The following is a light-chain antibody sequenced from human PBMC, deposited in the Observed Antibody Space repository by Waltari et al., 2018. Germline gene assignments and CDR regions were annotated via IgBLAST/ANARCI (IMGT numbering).Light chain of an antibody. Sequence: DIQMTKCASSVPASVGDRDTSTCRASQGINNWLAWYQQKPGKAPKLLIYTTSSLQTGVPSRFSGSGSGTDFTLTISSLQPEDFATYYCQQANSSPLTFGQGTKVEVK. CDR2: TTS. CDR1: QGINNW. CDR3: QQANSSPLT. V-gene: IGKV1-12*01. J-gene: IGKJ1*01.